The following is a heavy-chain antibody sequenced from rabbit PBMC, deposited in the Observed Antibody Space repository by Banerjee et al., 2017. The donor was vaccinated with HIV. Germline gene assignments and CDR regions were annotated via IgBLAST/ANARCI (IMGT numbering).Heavy chain of an antibody. Sequence: QSLEESGGDLVQPEGSLTLTCTASGFSFSSSYYMCWVRQAPGKGLELIACIYTSSGSTWYASWVNGRFTISRSTSLNTVDLKMTSLTAADTATYFCARDLFSYAGSSYFNLWGPGTLVTVS. J-gene: IGHJ4*01. V-gene: IGHV1S43*01. CDR1: GFSFSSSYY. CDR2: IYTSSGST. D-gene: IGHD8-1*01. CDR3: ARDLFSYAGSSYFNL.